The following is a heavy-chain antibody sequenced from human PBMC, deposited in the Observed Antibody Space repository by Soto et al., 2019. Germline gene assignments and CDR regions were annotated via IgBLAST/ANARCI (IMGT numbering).Heavy chain of an antibody. CDR2: IYYSGST. Sequence: PSETLSLTCTASGGSISSGGYYLSWIRQHPGKGLEWIGYIYYSGSTYYNPSLKSRVTISVDTSKNQFSLKLSSVTAADTAVYYCARDIVDGSLAFDIWGQGTMVTVSS. J-gene: IGHJ3*02. CDR1: GGSISSGGYY. CDR3: ARDIVDGSLAFDI. V-gene: IGHV4-31*03. D-gene: IGHD3-16*02.